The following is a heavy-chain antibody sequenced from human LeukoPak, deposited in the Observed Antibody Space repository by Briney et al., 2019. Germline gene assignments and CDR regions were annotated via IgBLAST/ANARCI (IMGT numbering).Heavy chain of an antibody. CDR3: ARVEFSAVGDY. Sequence: GGSLRLSCVASGFAFSGNYMSWVRQAPGKGLEWVSVIYSGGSTYYADSVKGRFTISRDNSKNTLYLQMNSLRAEDTAVYYCARVEFSAVGDYWGQGTLVTVSS. D-gene: IGHD3-10*01. CDR2: IYSGGST. CDR1: GFAFSGNY. J-gene: IGHJ4*02. V-gene: IGHV3-53*01.